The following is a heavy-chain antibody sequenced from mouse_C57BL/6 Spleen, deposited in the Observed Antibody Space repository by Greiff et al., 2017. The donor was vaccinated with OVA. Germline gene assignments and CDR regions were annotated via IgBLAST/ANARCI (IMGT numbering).Heavy chain of an antibody. CDR1: GFSLTSYA. J-gene: IGHJ1*03. D-gene: IGHD1-1*01. CDR2: IWTGGGT. Sequence: VKLMESGPGLVAPSQSLSITCTVSGFSLTSYAISWVRQPPGKGLEWLGVIWTGGGTNYNSALKSRLSISKDNSKSQVFLKMNSLQTDDTARYYCARNGATVVATDWYFDVWGTGTTVTVSS. CDR3: ARNGATVVATDWYFDV. V-gene: IGHV2-9-1*01.